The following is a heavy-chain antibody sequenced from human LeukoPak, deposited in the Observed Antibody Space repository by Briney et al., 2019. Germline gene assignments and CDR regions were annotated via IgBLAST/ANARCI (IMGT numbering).Heavy chain of an antibody. V-gene: IGHV3-15*01. J-gene: IGHJ6*03. CDR1: ELTLSNVW. CDR3: TTQGGSRWFDYYYYMDV. CDR2: ITLETDGGTP. Sequence: GRSLRLSCAAAELTLSNVWMSWVPLAPGEGVGWVALITLETDGGTPDYAAPVKGRFTISREDSGDTLYLQMNSLKTEETAVYYCTTQGGSRWFDYYYYMDVWGNGTTVTVSS. D-gene: IGHD6-13*01.